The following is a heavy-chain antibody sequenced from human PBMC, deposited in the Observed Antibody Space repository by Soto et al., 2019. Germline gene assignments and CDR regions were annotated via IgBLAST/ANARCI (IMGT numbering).Heavy chain of an antibody. J-gene: IGHJ1*01. V-gene: IGHV4-34*01. CDR1: GGSFSGYY. CDR3: ARGVDDILTGRRKEYFQH. D-gene: IGHD3-9*01. CDR2: INHSGST. Sequence: QVQLQQWGAGLLKPSETLSLTCAVYGGSFSGYYWSWIRQPPGKGLEWIGEINHSGSTNYNPSLTSRAPISVDTSKNQFSLKLSSVTAADTAVYYCARGVDDILTGRRKEYFQHWGQGTLVTVSS.